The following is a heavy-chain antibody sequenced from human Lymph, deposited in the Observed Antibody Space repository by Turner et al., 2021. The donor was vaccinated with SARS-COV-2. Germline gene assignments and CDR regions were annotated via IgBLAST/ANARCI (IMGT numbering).Heavy chain of an antibody. D-gene: IGHD4-17*01. CDR1: GFTFSTYS. CDR2: ISSSSSYI. V-gene: IGHV3-21*01. CDR3: ARDIPTTADYFDY. J-gene: IGHJ4*02. Sequence: EVQLVESGGGLVKPGGSLRLSCAASGFTFSTYSMIWVRQSPGKGLECISSISSSSSYIYYADSVKGRFTISRDDAKNSLYLQMNSLRAEDTALYLCARDIPTTADYFDYWGQGTLVTVSS.